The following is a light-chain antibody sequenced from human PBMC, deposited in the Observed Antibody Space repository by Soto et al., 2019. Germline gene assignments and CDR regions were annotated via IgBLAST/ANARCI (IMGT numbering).Light chain of an antibody. CDR3: TSYTSSDTLL. V-gene: IGLV2-14*03. CDR2: DVS. CDR1: SSDVGGYDY. Sequence: QSALTQPASVSGSPGQSITISCTGSSSDVGGYDYVSWYQRHPGKAPKMIIYDVSHRPSGVSNRFSGSKSGNTASLTVSGLQAEDEADYYYTSYTSSDTLLFGGGTKLTVL. J-gene: IGLJ2*01.